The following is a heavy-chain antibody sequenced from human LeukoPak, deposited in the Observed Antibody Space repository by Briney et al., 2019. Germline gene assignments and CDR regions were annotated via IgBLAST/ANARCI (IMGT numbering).Heavy chain of an antibody. V-gene: IGHV3-23*01. J-gene: IGHJ4*02. D-gene: IGHD2-15*01. CDR3: ARSGGTYYFDC. CDR2: VSGSGGGT. CDR1: GFSVSSNY. Sequence: GGSLRLSCAASGFSVSSNYMTWVRQAPGKGLEWVSGVSGSGGGTYYADSVKGRFAISRDNSKNTLSLQMNSLRAEDTAAYYCARSGGTYYFDCWGQGTLVTVSS.